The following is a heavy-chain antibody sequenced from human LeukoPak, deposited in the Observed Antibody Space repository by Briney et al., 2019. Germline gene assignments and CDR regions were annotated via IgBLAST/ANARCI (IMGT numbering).Heavy chain of an antibody. D-gene: IGHD6-13*01. Sequence: GGSLRLSCAASGFTFSNFAMTWVRQAPGKGLEWASSIVGSSSTYYADSLKGRFTISRDNAKNSLYLQMDSLRAEDTAVYYCARIGAGSSRDYWGQGTLVTVSS. J-gene: IGHJ4*02. CDR3: ARIGAGSSRDY. V-gene: IGHV3-21*01. CDR2: IVGSSST. CDR1: GFTFSNFA.